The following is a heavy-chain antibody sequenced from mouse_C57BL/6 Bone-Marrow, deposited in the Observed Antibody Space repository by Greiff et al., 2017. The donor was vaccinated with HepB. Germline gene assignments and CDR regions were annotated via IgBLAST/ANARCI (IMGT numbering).Heavy chain of an antibody. Sequence: VQLKESGPELVKPGASVKIPCKASGYTFTDYNMDWVKQSHGKSLEWIGDINPNNGGTIYNQKFKGKATLTVDKSSSTAYMELRSLTSEDTAVYYCARFDYDGWFAYWGQGTLVTVSA. CDR3: ARFDYDGWFAY. D-gene: IGHD2-4*01. V-gene: IGHV1-18*01. CDR1: GYTFTDYN. CDR2: INPNNGGT. J-gene: IGHJ3*01.